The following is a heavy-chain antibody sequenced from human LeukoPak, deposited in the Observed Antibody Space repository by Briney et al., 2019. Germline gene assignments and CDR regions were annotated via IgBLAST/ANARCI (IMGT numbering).Heavy chain of an antibody. V-gene: IGHV4-39*01. Sequence: PSETLSLTCTVSGGSISSSSYYWGWIRQPPGKGLEWIGDIYHSGSTYQNPSLKSRVTISVDTSKNQFSMKLSSVTAADTAVYYCARLSGSFDLWGQGTLVTVSS. CDR2: IYHSGST. CDR1: GGSISSSSYY. D-gene: IGHD3-10*01. CDR3: ARLSGSFDL. J-gene: IGHJ4*02.